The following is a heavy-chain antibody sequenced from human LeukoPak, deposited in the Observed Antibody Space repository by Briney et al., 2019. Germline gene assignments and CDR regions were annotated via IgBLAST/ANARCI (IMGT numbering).Heavy chain of an antibody. V-gene: IGHV4-38-2*01. CDR2: IYHSGST. CDR3: ARLFWGIGAFDI. CDR1: DYSIRSGYY. Sequence: SETLSLTCDVSDYSIRSGYYWGWIRQPPGKGLEWIGSIYHSGSTYYNPSLKSRVITSVDTSKNQFSLKMTSVTAADTAVYYCARLFWGIGAFDIWGQGTMVTVSS. D-gene: IGHD3-16*01. J-gene: IGHJ3*02.